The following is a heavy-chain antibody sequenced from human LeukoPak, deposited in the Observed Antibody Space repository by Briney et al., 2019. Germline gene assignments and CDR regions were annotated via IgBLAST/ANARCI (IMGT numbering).Heavy chain of an antibody. CDR3: AKEVTYGDYEGFYFDY. CDR1: GFTFSSYA. J-gene: IGHJ4*02. CDR2: ISGSGGST. V-gene: IGHV3-23*01. D-gene: IGHD4-17*01. Sequence: TGGSLRLSCAASGFTFSSYAMSWVRQAPGKGLEWVSAISGSGGSTYYADSVKGRFTISRDNSKNTLYLQMNSLRAEDTAVYYCAKEVTYGDYEGFYFDYWGQGTLVTVSS.